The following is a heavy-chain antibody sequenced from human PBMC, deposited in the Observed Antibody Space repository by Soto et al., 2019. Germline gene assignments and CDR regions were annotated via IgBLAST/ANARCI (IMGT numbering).Heavy chain of an antibody. D-gene: IGHD4-17*01. V-gene: IGHV1-69*12. CDR2: IIPIFGTA. Sequence: QVQLVQSGAEVKKPGSSVKVSCKASGGTFSSYAISWVRQAPGQGLEWMGGIIPIFGTANYAQKFQGRVTITADEYTSTACMELSSLRSEDTAVYYCAGGMTTVTSAAFDIWGQGTMVTVSS. CDR3: AGGMTTVTSAAFDI. CDR1: GGTFSSYA. J-gene: IGHJ3*02.